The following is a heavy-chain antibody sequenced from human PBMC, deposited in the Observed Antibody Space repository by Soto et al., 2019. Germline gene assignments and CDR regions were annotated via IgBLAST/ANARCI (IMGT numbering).Heavy chain of an antibody. D-gene: IGHD2-21*01. CDR2: ITVTDAGT. CDR1: GFILRNYA. V-gene: IGHV3-23*01. CDR3: AKDTHGGGWLSDS. Sequence: EVQLLESGGGLVHPGESLRLSCAASGFILRNYAMSWVRQPPGKGLEWVSTITVTDAGTVYADSVKGRFTISRDNSKNALYLQMNSLRVEDTAVYYCAKDTHGGGWLSDSWGQGARVTVSS. J-gene: IGHJ4*02.